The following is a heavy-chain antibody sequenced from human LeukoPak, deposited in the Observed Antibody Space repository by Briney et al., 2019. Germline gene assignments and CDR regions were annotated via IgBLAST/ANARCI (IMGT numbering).Heavy chain of an antibody. CDR1: GFTFSTYA. Sequence: GRSLRLSCAASGFTFSTYAMHWVRQAPGKGLEWVSVISYDGSNKYYADSVKGRFSISRDNSKNTLYLQMSSLRAEDTAVYYCARGVEATSQGGYYYYMDVWGKGTTVTVSS. CDR3: ARGVEATSQGGYYYYMDV. D-gene: IGHD5-12*01. CDR2: ISYDGSNK. J-gene: IGHJ6*03. V-gene: IGHV3-30*04.